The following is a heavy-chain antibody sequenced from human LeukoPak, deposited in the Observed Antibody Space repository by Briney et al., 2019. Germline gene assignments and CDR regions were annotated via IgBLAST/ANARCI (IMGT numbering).Heavy chain of an antibody. CDR3: AREIGRGSGSGDAFDI. D-gene: IGHD3-10*01. V-gene: IGHV3-11*04. CDR1: GFTFSDYY. CDR2: ISSSGSTI. J-gene: IGHJ3*02. Sequence: GGSLRLSCAASGFTFSDYYMSWIRQAPGKGLEWVSYISSSGSTIYYADSVKGRFTISRDNAKNSLYLQMNSLRADDTAVYYCAREIGRGSGSGDAFDIWGQGTMVTVSS.